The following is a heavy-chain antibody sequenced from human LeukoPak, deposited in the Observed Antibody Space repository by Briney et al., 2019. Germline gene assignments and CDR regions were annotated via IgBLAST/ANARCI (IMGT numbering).Heavy chain of an antibody. CDR2: ISAYNGNT. CDR3: ARDLAGYSSSWYYYYYYMDV. D-gene: IGHD6-13*01. V-gene: IGHV1-18*01. J-gene: IGHJ6*03. Sequence: ASVKVSCKASGYTFTSYGISWVRQAPGQGLEWMGWISAYNGNTNYAQKLQGRVTMTTDTSTSTAYMELRSLRSDDTAVYYCARDLAGYSSSWYYYYYYMDVWGKGTTVTISS. CDR1: GYTFTSYG.